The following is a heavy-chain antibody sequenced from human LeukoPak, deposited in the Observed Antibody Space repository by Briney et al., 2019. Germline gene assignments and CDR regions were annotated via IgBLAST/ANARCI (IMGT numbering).Heavy chain of an antibody. CDR3: ARDPGYAVYYFDY. J-gene: IGHJ4*02. V-gene: IGHV3-23*01. CDR1: GFTFRTYA. CDR2: ISGNGGST. Sequence: GGSLRLSCGASGFTFRTYAMSWVRQAPGKGLEWVSTISGNGGSTYYADSVRGRFTISRDNSKSTLYLQMNSLRAEDTAVYYCARDPGYAVYYFDYWGQGTLVTVSS. D-gene: IGHD1-1*01.